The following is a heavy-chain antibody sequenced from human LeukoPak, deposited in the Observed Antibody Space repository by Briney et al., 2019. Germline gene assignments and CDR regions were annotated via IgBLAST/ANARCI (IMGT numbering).Heavy chain of an antibody. CDR2: IYSGGST. V-gene: IGHV3-53*01. Sequence: PGGSLRLSCAASGFTVSSNYMSWVRQAPGKGLEWVSVIYSGGSTYYADSVKGRFTISRDNSKNTLYLQMSSLRAEDTAVYYCASSSSYDLNFDYWGQGTLVTVSS. J-gene: IGHJ4*02. D-gene: IGHD2-2*01. CDR3: ASSSSYDLNFDY. CDR1: GFTVSSNY.